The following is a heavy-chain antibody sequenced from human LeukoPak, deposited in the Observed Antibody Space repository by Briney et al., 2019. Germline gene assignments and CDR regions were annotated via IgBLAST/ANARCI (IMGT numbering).Heavy chain of an antibody. Sequence: PSETLSLTCTVSGGSISSSSYYWGWIRQPPGKGLEWIGSIYYSGSTYYNPSLKSRVTISVDTSKNQFSLKLSSVTAADTAVYYCARRVDTAMVGDDYWGQGTLVTVSS. CDR1: GGSISSSSYY. CDR3: ARRVDTAMVGDDY. CDR2: IYYSGST. D-gene: IGHD5-18*01. V-gene: IGHV4-39*07. J-gene: IGHJ4*02.